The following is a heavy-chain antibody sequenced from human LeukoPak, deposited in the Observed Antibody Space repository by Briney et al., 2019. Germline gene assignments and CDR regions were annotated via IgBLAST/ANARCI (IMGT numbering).Heavy chain of an antibody. J-gene: IGHJ3*02. CDR3: ARDQYAFDI. V-gene: IGHV3-11*05. CDR1: GFTFSDYY. CDR2: ISSSSSYT. Sequence: GGSLRLSCAASGFTFSDYYMSWIRQAPGKGLEWVSCISSSSSYTKYADSVKGRFTISRDNAKKSLYLQMNSLRAEGTAVYYCARDQYAFDIWGQGTMVTVSS.